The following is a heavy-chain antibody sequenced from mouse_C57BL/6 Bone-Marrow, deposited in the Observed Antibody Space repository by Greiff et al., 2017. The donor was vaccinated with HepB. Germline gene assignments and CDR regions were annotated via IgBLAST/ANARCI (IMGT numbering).Heavy chain of an antibody. V-gene: IGHV1-64*01. CDR1: GYTFTSYW. CDR2: IHPNSGST. D-gene: IGHD1-1*01. J-gene: IGHJ4*01. CDR3: AQIYYYGSRGAMDY. Sequence: VQLQQPGAELVKPGASVKLSCKASGYTFTSYWMHWVKQSPGQGLEWIGMIHPNSGSTNYNEKFKSKATLTVDKSSSTAYMQLSSLTSEDSAVYYCAQIYYYGSRGAMDYWGQGTSVTVSS.